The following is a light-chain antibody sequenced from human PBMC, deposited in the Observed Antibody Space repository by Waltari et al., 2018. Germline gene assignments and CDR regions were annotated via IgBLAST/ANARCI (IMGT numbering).Light chain of an antibody. Sequence: QSALTQPRSVSGSPGQSVTISCTGTSNDVGGYHYVSWYQHHPGEVPKLMIYDVTQRPSGVPGRFSGSKSGNPASLTISGLQADDEADYYCSSYGGTYFVFGGGTRLTVL. J-gene: IGLJ2*01. CDR2: DVT. CDR3: SSYGGTYFV. CDR1: SNDVGGYHY. V-gene: IGLV2-11*01.